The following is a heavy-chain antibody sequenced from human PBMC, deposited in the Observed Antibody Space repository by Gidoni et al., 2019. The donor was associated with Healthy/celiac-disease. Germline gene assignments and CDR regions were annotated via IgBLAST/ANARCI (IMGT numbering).Heavy chain of an antibody. CDR2: INAGNGNT. CDR3: ARLGDSAGFDY. V-gene: IGHV1-3*01. Sequence: QVQLVQSGAEVKKPGASVTVSCKASGYTLTSFAMHWVLPAPGQRLEWMGWINAGNGNTKYSQKFQGRVTITRDTSASTAYMELSSLRSEDTAVYYCARLGDSAGFDYWGQGTLVTVSS. J-gene: IGHJ4*02. D-gene: IGHD3-16*01. CDR1: GYTLTSFA.